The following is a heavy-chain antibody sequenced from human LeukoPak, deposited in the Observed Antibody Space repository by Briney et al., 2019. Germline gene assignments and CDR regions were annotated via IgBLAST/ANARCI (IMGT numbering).Heavy chain of an antibody. D-gene: IGHD6-13*01. CDR2: IIPIFGTA. Sequence: SVKVSCKASGGTFSSYAISRVRQAPGQGLEWMGGIIPIFGTANYAQKFQGRVTITADESTSTAYMELSSLRSEDTAVYYCARRRVWYGAFDIWGQGTMVTVSS. V-gene: IGHV1-69*13. J-gene: IGHJ3*02. CDR3: ARRRVWYGAFDI. CDR1: GGTFSSYA.